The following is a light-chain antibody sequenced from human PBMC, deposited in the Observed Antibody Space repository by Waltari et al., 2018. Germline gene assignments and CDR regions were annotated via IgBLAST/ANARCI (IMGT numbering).Light chain of an antibody. V-gene: IGLV2-14*03. CDR2: GVS. J-gene: IGLJ3*02. Sequence: QSALTQPASVSGSPGQSITISCSGTGSDIGGFNYVSWYQQRPGKAPKLLIYGVSQRPLGVSDRFSGSKSGNLASLPISGLQAEDDSDYYCCSYTTTTTWVFGGVTKLTVL. CDR3: CSYTTTTTWV. CDR1: GSDIGGFNY.